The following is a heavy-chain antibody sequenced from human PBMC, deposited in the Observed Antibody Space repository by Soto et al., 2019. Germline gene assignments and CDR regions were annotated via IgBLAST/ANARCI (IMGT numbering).Heavy chain of an antibody. CDR1: GFTFSNYG. CDR2: IWHDGNNK. V-gene: IGHV3-33*01. J-gene: IGHJ6*02. D-gene: IGHD1-26*01. CDR3: ASDLVRASDSYGLDA. Sequence: QVQLVESGGGVVQPGRSLRLSCAASGFTFSNYGMHWVRQAPGKGLEWVAIIWHDGNNKYYADSVRGRFIISRDNSKNRLYLQMNSLRAEDTAVYYCASDLVRASDSYGLDAWGQGTPVTVSS.